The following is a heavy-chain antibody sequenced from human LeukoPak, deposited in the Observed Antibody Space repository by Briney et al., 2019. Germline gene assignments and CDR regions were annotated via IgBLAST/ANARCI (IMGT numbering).Heavy chain of an antibody. J-gene: IGHJ3*02. V-gene: IGHV4-30-2*01. CDR2: IYHSGST. CDR3: ASLYYYGSGSYAFDI. Sequence: TLSLTCAVYGGSFSGYYWSWIRQPPGKGLEWIGYIYHSGSTYYNPSLKSRVTISVDRSKNQFSLKLSSVTAADTAVYYCASLYYYGSGSYAFDIWGQGTMVTVSS. CDR1: GGSFSGYY. D-gene: IGHD3-10*01.